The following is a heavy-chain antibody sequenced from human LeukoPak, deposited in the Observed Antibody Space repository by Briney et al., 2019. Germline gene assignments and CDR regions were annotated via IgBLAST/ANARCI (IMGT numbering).Heavy chain of an antibody. CDR1: GVSVTGNY. V-gene: IGHV3-66*01. Sequence: GGSLRLSCATSGVSVTGNYWNWVRQPPGKGLEWISLLYADGNTRYSDSVKGRFTFSRDSSKSTLYLQMNRLRAEDSAVYCCAYGIYPLTYWGQGTLITVSS. J-gene: IGHJ4*02. D-gene: IGHD4-17*01. CDR2: LYADGNT. CDR3: AYGIYPLTY.